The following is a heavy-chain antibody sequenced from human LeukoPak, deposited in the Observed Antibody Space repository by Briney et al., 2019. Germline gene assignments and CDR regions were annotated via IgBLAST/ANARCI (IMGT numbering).Heavy chain of an antibody. V-gene: IGHV3-23*01. Sequence: PGGSLRLSCAASGFTFSSYAMSWVRQAPGKGLEWVSGISGSGGSTFYADSVKGRFTISRDNSKNTLYLQMKSLRAEDTAVYYCARDLGGVDYGDLDAFDIWGQGTMVTVSS. D-gene: IGHD4-17*01. CDR3: ARDLGGVDYGDLDAFDI. CDR2: ISGSGGST. CDR1: GFTFSSYA. J-gene: IGHJ3*02.